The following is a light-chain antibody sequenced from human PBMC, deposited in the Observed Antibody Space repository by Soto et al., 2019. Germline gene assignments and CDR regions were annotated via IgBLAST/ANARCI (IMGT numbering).Light chain of an antibody. V-gene: IGKV3-15*01. CDR3: QQYSTWPRT. Sequence: EKVMTQSPATLSVSPGERATLSCRASQSVSSNLAWYQQKAGQAPRLLIYGASTRATDIPARFSGSGSGTEFTLTISSLQSEDFAVYYCQQYSTWPRTFGQGTKVEIK. J-gene: IGKJ1*01. CDR2: GAS. CDR1: QSVSSN.